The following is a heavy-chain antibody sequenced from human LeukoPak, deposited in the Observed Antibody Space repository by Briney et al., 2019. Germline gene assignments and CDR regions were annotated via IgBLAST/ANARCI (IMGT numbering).Heavy chain of an antibody. J-gene: IGHJ4*02. D-gene: IGHD1-26*01. CDR3: ARDSPYSGNYSPIDY. CDR2: IYYSGST. CDR1: GGSISSSSYY. Sequence: SETLSLTCTVSGGSISSSSYYWGWIRQPPGKGLGWIGSIYYSGSTYYNPSLKSRVTISVDTSKNQFSLKLSSVTAADTAVYYCARDSPYSGNYSPIDYWGQGTLVTVSS. V-gene: IGHV4-39*07.